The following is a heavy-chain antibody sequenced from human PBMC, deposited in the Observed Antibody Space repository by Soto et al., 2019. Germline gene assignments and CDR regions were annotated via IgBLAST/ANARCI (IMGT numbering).Heavy chain of an antibody. D-gene: IGHD3-22*01. CDR1: GGTFNIYT. J-gene: IGHJ6*02. CDR3: ALSWGGLSSGYYYQGMDV. CDR2: IIPILDIT. Sequence: ASVMVSCKASGGTFNIYTFSWVRQAPGQGLEWMGRIIPILDITHYAQKFQDRVTITADKSTSTVYMELRSLRSEDTAVYYCALSWGGLSSGYYYQGMDVWGQGTTVTVSS. V-gene: IGHV1-69*02.